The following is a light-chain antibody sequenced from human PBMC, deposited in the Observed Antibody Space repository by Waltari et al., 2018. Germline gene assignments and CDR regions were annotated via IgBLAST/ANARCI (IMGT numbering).Light chain of an antibody. CDR2: NDN. Sequence: QSVLTQPPSASGTPGQRVTLSCSGPRYNFETYPLHWYQNHPGTAPNPLTYNDNQRASGVPARVSGSKSGTSASLAISGLQSEDEADYYCAVWDVYLNGPIFGGGTKLTVL. V-gene: IGLV1-44*01. CDR3: AVWDVYLNGPI. J-gene: IGLJ2*01. CDR1: RYNFETYP.